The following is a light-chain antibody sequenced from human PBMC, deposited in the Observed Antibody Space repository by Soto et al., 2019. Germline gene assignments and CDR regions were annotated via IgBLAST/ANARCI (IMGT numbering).Light chain of an antibody. CDR1: QSVSSY. V-gene: IGKV3-20*01. CDR3: QHYSSPPRT. J-gene: IGKJ1*01. Sequence: EIVLTQSPGSLSLSPGERATLSCRASQSVSSYLACYQQKPGQAPRLLISGASSRATGFPDRFSGSVSGTDFSLTISILEPEDAAVYYCQHYSSPPRTFGQGTKVETK. CDR2: GAS.